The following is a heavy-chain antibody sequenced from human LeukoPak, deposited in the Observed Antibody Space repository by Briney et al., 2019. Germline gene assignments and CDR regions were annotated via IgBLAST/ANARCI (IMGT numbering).Heavy chain of an antibody. V-gene: IGHV1-2*02. CDR1: GYTFTGYY. Sequence: AASVKVSCKASGYTFTGYYMHWVRQAPGQGLEWMGWINPNSGGTNYAQKFQGRVTMTRNTSISTAYMELSRLRSDDTAVYYCARERPHYDYVWGSYRRIYYFDYWGQGTLVTVSS. J-gene: IGHJ4*02. D-gene: IGHD3-16*02. CDR3: ARERPHYDYVWGSYRRIYYFDY. CDR2: INPNSGGT.